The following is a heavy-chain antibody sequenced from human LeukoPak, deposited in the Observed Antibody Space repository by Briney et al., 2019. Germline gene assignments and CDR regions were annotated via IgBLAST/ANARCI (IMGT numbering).Heavy chain of an antibody. D-gene: IGHD2/OR15-2a*01. J-gene: IGHJ4*02. CDR1: GFTFNRYN. CDR3: AKDALISYRGAWSQSDY. Sequence: PGGSLRLSCVGSGFTFNRYNMNWVRQAPGKGLEWVAPISYDGRKVDNADSVKGRFTFSRENSRNTLYLQMNNLRAEDTAVYYCAKDALISYRGAWSQSDYWGQGTLVTVSS. V-gene: IGHV3-30-3*01. CDR2: ISYDGRKV.